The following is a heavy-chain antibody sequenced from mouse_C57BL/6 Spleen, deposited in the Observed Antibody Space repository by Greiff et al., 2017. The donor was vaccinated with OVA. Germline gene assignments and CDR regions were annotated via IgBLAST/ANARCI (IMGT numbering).Heavy chain of an antibody. D-gene: IGHD2-4*01. V-gene: IGHV1-55*01. CDR3: ASNYDYDGWFAY. CDR1: GYTFTSYW. J-gene: IGHJ3*01. CDR2: IYPGSGST. Sequence: QVQLQQPGAELVKPGASVKMSCKASGYTFTSYWITWVKQRPGQGLEWIGDIYPGSGSTNYNEKFKSKATLTVDTSSSTAYMQLSSLTSEDSAVYYGASNYDYDGWFAYWGQGTLVTVSA.